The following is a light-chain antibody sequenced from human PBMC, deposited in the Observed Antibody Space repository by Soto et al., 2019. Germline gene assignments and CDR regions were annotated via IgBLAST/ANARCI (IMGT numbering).Light chain of an antibody. J-gene: IGLJ2*01. V-gene: IGLV1-40*01. CDR3: QSYDSSLSGSV. CDR1: SSNIGAGYD. Sequence: QPVLTQPPSVSGAPGQRVTISCTGSSSNIGAGYDVHWYQQLPRRAPKLLIYDNTNRPSGVPDRFSGSKSGTSASLAITGLQAEDEADYYCQSYDSSLSGSVFGGGTKLTVL. CDR2: DNT.